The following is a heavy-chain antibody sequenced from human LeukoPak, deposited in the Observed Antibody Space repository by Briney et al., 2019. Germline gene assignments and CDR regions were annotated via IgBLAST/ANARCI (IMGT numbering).Heavy chain of an antibody. J-gene: IGHJ5*02. CDR2: ISYSGIT. CDR3: ASRAHCSGGSCYGNWFDP. D-gene: IGHD2-15*01. Sequence: PSETLSLTCTVSGASISSHYWSWIRQSPGKGLELIGYISYSGITNYNPSLKSRVTISVDTSKNHFSLRLSSVTAADTAVYYCASRAHCSGGSCYGNWFDPWGQGTLVTVSS. CDR1: GASISSHY. V-gene: IGHV4-59*11.